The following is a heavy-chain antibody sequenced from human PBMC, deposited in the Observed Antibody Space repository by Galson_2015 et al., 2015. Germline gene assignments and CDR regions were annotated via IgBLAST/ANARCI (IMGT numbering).Heavy chain of an antibody. J-gene: IGHJ4*02. CDR2: ISGSGGST. Sequence: SLRLSCAASGFTFSSYAMSWVRQAPGKGLEWVSAISGSGGSTYYADSVKGRFTISRDNSKNTLYLQMNSLRAEDTAVYYCAKDKVRYKSVGQREYYFDYWGQGTLVTVSS. CDR1: GFTFSSYA. D-gene: IGHD3-16*02. V-gene: IGHV3-23*01. CDR3: AKDKVRYKSVGQREYYFDY.